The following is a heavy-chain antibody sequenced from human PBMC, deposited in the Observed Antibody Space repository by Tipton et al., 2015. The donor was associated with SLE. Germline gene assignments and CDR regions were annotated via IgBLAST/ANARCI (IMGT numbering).Heavy chain of an antibody. CDR1: GGSISRYS. Sequence: TLSLTCTVSGGSISRYSWSWIRQPPGKGLEWIGYIYYSGSTNYNPSLKSRVTISVDTSKNQFSLKLSSVTAADTAVYYCARDRGIIDYWGQGTLVTVSS. J-gene: IGHJ4*02. V-gene: IGHV4-59*01. D-gene: IGHD3-10*01. CDR2: IYYSGST. CDR3: ARDRGIIDY.